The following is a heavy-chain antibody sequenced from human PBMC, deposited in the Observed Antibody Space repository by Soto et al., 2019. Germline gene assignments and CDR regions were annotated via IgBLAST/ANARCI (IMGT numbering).Heavy chain of an antibody. V-gene: IGHV3-23*01. CDR2: VSAGGDMT. D-gene: IGHD3-10*01. CDR1: GFTFSSYA. J-gene: IGHJ6*02. CDR3: ARGDRGGSGSPASYYYSGLDV. Sequence: DVQLLESGGHLEQPGGSLRLSCAASGFTFSSYAMSWVRQAPGKGLEWVSSVSAGGDMTYYSDSVKGRFTISRDNSNNALFLQMNSLRIEDTALYYCARGDRGGSGSPASYYYSGLDVWGQGTTVTVS.